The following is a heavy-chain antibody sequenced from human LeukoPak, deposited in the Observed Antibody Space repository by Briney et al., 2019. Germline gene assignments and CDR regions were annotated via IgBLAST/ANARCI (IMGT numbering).Heavy chain of an antibody. Sequence: SETLSLTCTVSGGSISSYYWSWIRQPPGKGLEWIGYIYYGGSTNYNPSLKSRVTISVDTSKNQFSLKLSSVTAADTAVYYCARQINFWSGYNPWGQGTLVTVSS. CDR1: GGSISSYY. D-gene: IGHD3-3*01. CDR3: ARQINFWSGYNP. CDR2: IYYGGST. V-gene: IGHV4-59*01. J-gene: IGHJ5*02.